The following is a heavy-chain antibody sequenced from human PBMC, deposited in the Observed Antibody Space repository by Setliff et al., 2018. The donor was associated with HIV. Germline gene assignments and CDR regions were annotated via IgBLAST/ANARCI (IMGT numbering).Heavy chain of an antibody. V-gene: IGHV4-34*07. D-gene: IGHD2-15*01. CDR1: GGSSNDYY. J-gene: IGHJ4*02. CDR2: IHHTGYI. Sequence: PSETLSLTCAVYGGSSNDYYWNWIRQPPGKGLEWIGEIHHTGYINYHPSFKSRVTISLDTSTSQFSLRLNSVTAADTAHYFCVVYFIGNGGRGLWGQGTQVTVSS. CDR3: VVYFIGNGGRGL.